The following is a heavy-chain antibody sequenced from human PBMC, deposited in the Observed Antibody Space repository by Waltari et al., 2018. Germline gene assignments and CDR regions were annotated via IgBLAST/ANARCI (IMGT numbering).Heavy chain of an antibody. CDR2: IYYSGST. D-gene: IGHD3-3*01. CDR1: GGSISSYY. V-gene: IGHV4-59*01. Sequence: QVQLQESGPGLVKPSETLSLTCTVSGGSISSYYWSWIRQPPGKGLEWIGYIYYSGSTNYNPSLKSRVTISVDTSKNQFSLKLSSVTAADTAVYYCAREGYDFWSGQLPQNYWYFDLWGRGTLVTVSS. CDR3: AREGYDFWSGQLPQNYWYFDL. J-gene: IGHJ2*01.